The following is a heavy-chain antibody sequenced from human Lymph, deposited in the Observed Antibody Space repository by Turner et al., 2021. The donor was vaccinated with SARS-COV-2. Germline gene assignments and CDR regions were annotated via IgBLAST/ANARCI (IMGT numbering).Heavy chain of an antibody. CDR2: YYKIGSI. D-gene: IGHD1-1*01. CDR3: ARHQGSTSGYDHGMTV. J-gene: IGHJ6*02. CDR1: GGSISSTS. V-gene: IGHV4-59*08. Sequence: QVQLQESGPGLVRSSETLSLTCTVPGGSISSTSWRWIRQSPGRGLEWIGYYYKIGSIDYNPTLRSRVTISVDTSKNQLSLNLISVTAADTAVYYCARHQGSTSGYDHGMTVWGQGTAVIVSS.